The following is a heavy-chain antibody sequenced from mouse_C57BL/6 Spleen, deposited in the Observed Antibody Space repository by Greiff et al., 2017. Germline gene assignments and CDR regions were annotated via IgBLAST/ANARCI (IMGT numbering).Heavy chain of an antibody. Sequence: VQLQQSGPELVKPGASVKMSCKASGYTFTDYNMHWVKQSNGKSLEWIGYINPNNGGTSYNQKFKGKATLTVNKSSSTAYMELRSLTSEDSAVYYCGGDYDPFAYWGQGTLVTVSA. CDR2: INPNNGGT. CDR1: GYTFTDYN. J-gene: IGHJ3*01. D-gene: IGHD2-4*01. CDR3: GGDYDPFAY. V-gene: IGHV1-22*01.